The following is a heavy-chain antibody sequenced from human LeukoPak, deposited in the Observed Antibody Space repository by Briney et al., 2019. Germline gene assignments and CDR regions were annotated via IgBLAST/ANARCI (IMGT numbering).Heavy chain of an antibody. Sequence: GASVKVSCKASGYTFTSYDTNWVRQATGQGLEWMGWMNPNSGYTGYAQKFQGRVTMTRNTSISTAYMELSSLRSEDTAVYYCARGPYYYGSELPFDPWGQGTLVTVSS. J-gene: IGHJ5*02. V-gene: IGHV1-8*01. CDR2: MNPNSGYT. CDR1: GYTFTSYD. CDR3: ARGPYYYGSELPFDP. D-gene: IGHD3-10*01.